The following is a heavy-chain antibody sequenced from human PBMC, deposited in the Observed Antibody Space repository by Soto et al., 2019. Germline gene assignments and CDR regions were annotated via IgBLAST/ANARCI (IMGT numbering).Heavy chain of an antibody. Sequence: PGESLKISCRVSGYSFTTYWIGWVRQMPGKGLEWMGIVNPRDSDTRYSPSFQGQVTISADKSISTAYLQWRSLEASDTAMYYCARQSNANGGDHWGQGTLVTVSS. J-gene: IGHJ4*02. CDR2: VNPRDSDT. CDR3: ARQSNANGGDH. D-gene: IGHD3-10*01. CDR1: GYSFTTYW. V-gene: IGHV5-51*01.